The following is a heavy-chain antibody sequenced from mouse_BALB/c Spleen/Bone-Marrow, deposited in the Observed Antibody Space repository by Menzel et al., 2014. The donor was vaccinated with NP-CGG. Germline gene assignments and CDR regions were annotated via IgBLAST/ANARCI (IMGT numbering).Heavy chain of an antibody. CDR3: ARCLTGTSALDF. CDR2: IYPGGGYT. Sequence: VKVVESGAELVRPGTSVKMSCKAAGYTFTNYWIGWVKQRPGHGLEWIGDIYPGGGYTNYNEKFRGKATLTADKSSSTAYMQLSSLTSDDSAVYFCARCLTGTSALDFWGQGTSVTVSS. V-gene: IGHV1-63*02. D-gene: IGHD4-1*01. CDR1: GYTFTNYW. J-gene: IGHJ4*01.